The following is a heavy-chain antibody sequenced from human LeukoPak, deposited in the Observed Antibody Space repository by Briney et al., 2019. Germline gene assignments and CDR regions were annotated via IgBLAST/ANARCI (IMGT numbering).Heavy chain of an antibody. Sequence: ASVKVSCKVSGYTLTELSMHWVRQAPGKGLEWMGGFDPEDGETIYAQKFQGRVTMTEDTSTDTAYMELSSLRSEDTAVYYCATLAYYYGSGSSAPSDYWGQGTLVTVSS. CDR1: GYTLTELS. J-gene: IGHJ4*02. CDR3: ATLAYYYGSGSSAPSDY. CDR2: FDPEDGET. V-gene: IGHV1-24*01. D-gene: IGHD3-10*01.